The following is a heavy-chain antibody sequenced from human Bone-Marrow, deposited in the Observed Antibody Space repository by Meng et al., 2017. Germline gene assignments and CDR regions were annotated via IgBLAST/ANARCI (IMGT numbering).Heavy chain of an antibody. CDR2: IYYSGST. CDR1: GGSISSGGYY. Sequence: QVQLQESGQGLVKPSQTLSLTCTVSGGSISSGGYYWSWIRQHPGKGLEWIGYIYYSGSTYYNPSLKSLVTISVDTSKNQFSLKLSSVTAADTAVYYCARVGYSGSRVTSYYFDYWGQGTLVTVSS. CDR3: ARVGYSGSRVTSYYFDY. D-gene: IGHD1-26*01. J-gene: IGHJ4*02. V-gene: IGHV4-31*01.